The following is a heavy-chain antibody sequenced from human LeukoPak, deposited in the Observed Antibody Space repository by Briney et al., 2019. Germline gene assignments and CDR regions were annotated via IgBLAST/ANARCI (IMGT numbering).Heavy chain of an antibody. CDR1: GFTFRSYA. CDR3: VRSSASSRAYCFDP. CDR2: ISSDGDST. V-gene: IGHV3-64D*09. D-gene: IGHD3-10*01. Sequence: GGSLRVSRSASGFTFRSYAMHWVRQAPGKGLEYVSAISSDGDSTYHADSVKGRFTISRDNSKNTLYLQMSSLRTEDTAVYYCVRSSASSRAYCFDPWGQGTLVIVSS. J-gene: IGHJ5*02.